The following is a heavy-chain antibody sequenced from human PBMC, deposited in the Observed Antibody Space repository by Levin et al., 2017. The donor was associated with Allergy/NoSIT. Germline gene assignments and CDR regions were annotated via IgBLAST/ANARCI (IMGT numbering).Heavy chain of an antibody. Sequence: GGSLRLSCKASGYIFNEYWMHWVRQAPGQGLEWMGRINPNNGLTNYAQKLQGRITMTRDTSISTVYMELSRLRSDDTAVYYCARDRIAFWTPLRYYYMDVWGKGTTVTVS. CDR2: INPNNGLT. D-gene: IGHD3/OR15-3a*01. J-gene: IGHJ6*03. V-gene: IGHV1-2*06. CDR1: GYIFNEYW. CDR3: ARDRIAFWTPLRYYYMDV.